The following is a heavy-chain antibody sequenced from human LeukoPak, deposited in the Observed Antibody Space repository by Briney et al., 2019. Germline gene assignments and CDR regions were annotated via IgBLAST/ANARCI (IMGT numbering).Heavy chain of an antibody. Sequence: GGSLTLSCEASGFTFSGNWMSWLRQAPGKGLEWVASINPDGSQKLYVDSVKGRFTISRDNTKSSLYLQMNSLGAEDTAMYYCAKLLGTATTYDSWGQGTRVTVSS. V-gene: IGHV3-7*01. J-gene: IGHJ4*02. CDR1: GFTFSGNW. CDR3: AKLLGTATTYDS. D-gene: IGHD5-24*01. CDR2: INPDGSQK.